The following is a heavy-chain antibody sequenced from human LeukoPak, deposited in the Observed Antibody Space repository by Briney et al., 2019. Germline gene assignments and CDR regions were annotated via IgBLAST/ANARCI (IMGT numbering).Heavy chain of an antibody. D-gene: IGHD2-21*02. CDR3: ARHAYCGGDCYSRPRAFDI. Sequence: SETLSLTCTVSGGSISSYYWSWIRQPPGKGLEWIGYIYYSGSTNYNPSLKSRVTISVDTSKNQFSLKLSSVTAADTAVYYCARHAYCGGDCYSRPRAFDIWGQGTMVTVS. CDR2: IYYSGST. J-gene: IGHJ3*02. CDR1: GGSISSYY. V-gene: IGHV4-59*01.